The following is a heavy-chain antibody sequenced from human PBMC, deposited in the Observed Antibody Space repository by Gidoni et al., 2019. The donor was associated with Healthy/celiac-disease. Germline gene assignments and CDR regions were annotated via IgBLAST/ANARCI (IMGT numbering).Heavy chain of an antibody. CDR1: GFTFSSYS. J-gene: IGHJ6*03. V-gene: IGHV3-21*01. CDR3: AREVQGVTPPRYYYYMDV. CDR2: ISSSSSYI. D-gene: IGHD3-10*01. Sequence: EVQLVESGGGLVKPGGSLRLSCAASGFTFSSYSMNWVRQAPGKGLEWVSSISSSSSYIYYADSVKGRFTISRDNAKNSLYLQMNSLRAEDTAVYYCAREVQGVTPPRYYYYMDVWGKGTTVTVSS.